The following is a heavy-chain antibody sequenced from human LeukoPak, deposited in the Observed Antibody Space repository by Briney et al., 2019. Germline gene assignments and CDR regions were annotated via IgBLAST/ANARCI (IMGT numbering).Heavy chain of an antibody. J-gene: IGHJ3*02. CDR3: ACLTTADAFDI. V-gene: IGHV4-34*08. CDR1: GFTFDDYG. Sequence: GSLRLSCAASGFTFDDYGMSWVRQPPGKGLEWIGEINHSGSTNYNPSLKSRVTISVDTSKNQFSLKLSSVTAADTAVYYCACLTTADAFDIWGQGTMVTVSS. D-gene: IGHD3-22*01. CDR2: INHSGST.